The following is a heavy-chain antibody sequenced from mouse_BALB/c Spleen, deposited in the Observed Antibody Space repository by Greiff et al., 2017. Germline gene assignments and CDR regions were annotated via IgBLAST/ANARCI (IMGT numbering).Heavy chain of an antibody. Sequence: VQLQQSGAELVKPGASVKLSCTASGFNIKDTYMPWVKQSPEQGLEWIGRIGTANGNTKYDPKFQGKATITADTTSNTAYLQLSSLTSEDTAVYCCASGGITTPMDYWGQGTSVTVSS. V-gene: IGHV14-3*02. CDR2: IGTANGNT. CDR1: GFNIKDTY. D-gene: IGHD2-4*01. CDR3: ASGGITTPMDY. J-gene: IGHJ4*01.